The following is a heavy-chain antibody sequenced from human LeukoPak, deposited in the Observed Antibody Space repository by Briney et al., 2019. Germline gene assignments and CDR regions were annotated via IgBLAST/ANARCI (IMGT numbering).Heavy chain of an antibody. D-gene: IGHD3-10*02. CDR1: GFTFSDHY. V-gene: IGHV3-72*01. CDR2: TRNKANSYAT. Sequence: GGSLRLSCAASGFTFSDHYMDWVRQAPGKGLEWVGRTRNKANSYATEYAASVKGRFTVSRDDSKNSLYLQMNSLKTEDTAVYYCARGGVSYYYVSGFDYWGQGTLVTFSS. CDR3: ARGGVSYYYVSGFDY. J-gene: IGHJ4*02.